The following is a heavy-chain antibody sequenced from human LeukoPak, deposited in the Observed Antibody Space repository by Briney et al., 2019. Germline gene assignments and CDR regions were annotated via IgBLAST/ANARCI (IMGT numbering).Heavy chain of an antibody. CDR1: GLSVSSNY. V-gene: IGHV3-66*01. D-gene: IGHD4-23*01. J-gene: IGHJ4*02. CDR2: MYSGGST. CDR3: ARGTSVMTPAYFDD. Sequence: QAGGSLRLSCAASGLSVSSNYMSWVRQAPGKGPEWVSVMYSGGSTYYRDSVKGRFTISRDYSKNTLYLQMNSLRVEDTAVYYCARGTSVMTPAYFDDWGQGTLVTVSS.